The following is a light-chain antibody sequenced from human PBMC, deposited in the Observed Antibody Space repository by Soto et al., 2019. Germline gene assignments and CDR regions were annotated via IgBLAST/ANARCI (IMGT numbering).Light chain of an antibody. Sequence: QSVLTQPPSVSAAPGQRVTISCSGSSSNIGNNFVSWFQQLPGTAPKLLIYDNNKRPSGIPDRISASRSGTSATLGITGLQTGDEADYYCGAWDSSLSSWVFGAGTKLTVL. CDR2: DNN. V-gene: IGLV1-51*01. CDR1: SSNIGNNF. CDR3: GAWDSSLSSWV. J-gene: IGLJ3*02.